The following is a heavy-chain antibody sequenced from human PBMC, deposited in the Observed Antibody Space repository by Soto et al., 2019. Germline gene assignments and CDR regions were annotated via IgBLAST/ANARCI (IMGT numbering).Heavy chain of an antibody. CDR2: ISYDGSNK. CDR3: AKDGGDSSGWYYFDY. J-gene: IGHJ4*02. Sequence: QVQLVESGGGVVQPGRSLRLSCAASGFTFSSYGMHWVRQAPGKGLEWVAVISYDGSNKYYADSVKGRFTISRDNSKNALYLQMNSLRAEDTAVYYFAKDGGDSSGWYYFDYWGQGTLVTVSS. V-gene: IGHV3-30*18. CDR1: GFTFSSYG. D-gene: IGHD6-19*01.